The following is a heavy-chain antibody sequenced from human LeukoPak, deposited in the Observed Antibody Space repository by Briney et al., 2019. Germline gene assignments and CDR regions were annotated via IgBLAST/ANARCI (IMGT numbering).Heavy chain of an antibody. V-gene: IGHV3-74*01. J-gene: IGHJ4*02. CDR2: INGDGSGT. Sequence: QPGGSLRLSCAASGFTFSGYWMQWVRQAPGKGLVWVSRINGDGSGTSYADSVKGRFTISRDNAENTLYLQMNSLRADDTAVYYCARVGGSWFSDYWGQGTLVTVSS. D-gene: IGHD2-15*01. CDR3: ARVGGSWFSDY. CDR1: GFTFSGYW.